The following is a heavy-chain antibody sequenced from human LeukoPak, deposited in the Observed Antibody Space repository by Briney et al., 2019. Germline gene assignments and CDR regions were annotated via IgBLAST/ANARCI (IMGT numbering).Heavy chain of an antibody. D-gene: IGHD5-18*01. V-gene: IGHV3-21*01. CDR3: ARTHHSYGAYFYYYYMDV. CDR2: ISSSSSYI. CDR1: GFTFSSYS. J-gene: IGHJ6*03. Sequence: PGGSLRLSCAASGFTFSSYSMNWVRQAPGKGLEWVSSISSSSSYIYYADSVKGRFTISRDNAKNSLYLQMNSLRAEDTAVYYCARTHHSYGAYFYYYYMDVWGKGTTVTVSS.